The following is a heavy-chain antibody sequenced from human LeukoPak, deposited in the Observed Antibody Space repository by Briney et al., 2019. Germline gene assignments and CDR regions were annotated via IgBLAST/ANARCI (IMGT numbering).Heavy chain of an antibody. J-gene: IGHJ6*03. D-gene: IGHD3-22*01. Sequence: GGSMRLSCAASGFTVSSNYMSWVRQAPGKWMEWVSVIYSGGSTYYADSVKGRFTISRDNSKNTLYLQMNSLRAEDTAVYYCARAGFYDSSGYYYYYYYYMDVWGKGTTVTVSS. CDR3: ARAGFYDSSGYYYYYYYYMDV. CDR2: IYSGGST. CDR1: GFTVSSNY. V-gene: IGHV3-66*02.